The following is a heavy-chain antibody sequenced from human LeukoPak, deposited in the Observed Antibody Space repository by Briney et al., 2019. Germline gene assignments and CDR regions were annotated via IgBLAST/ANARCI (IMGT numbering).Heavy chain of an antibody. CDR3: AKGYGSGSYSRNYYYYYGMDV. V-gene: IGHV3-23*01. D-gene: IGHD3-10*01. J-gene: IGHJ6*02. Sequence: GGSLRLSCAASGFTFSSYAMSWVRQAPGKGLEWVSAISGSGGSTYYADSVKGRFTISRDNAKNSLYLQMNSLRAEDTALYYCAKGYGSGSYSRNYYYYYGMDVWGQGITVTVSS. CDR1: GFTFSSYA. CDR2: ISGSGGST.